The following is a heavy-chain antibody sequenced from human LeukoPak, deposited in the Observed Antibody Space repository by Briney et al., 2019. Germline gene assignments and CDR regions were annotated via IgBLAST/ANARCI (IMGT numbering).Heavy chain of an antibody. J-gene: IGHJ4*02. CDR2: IYTSGST. CDR3: ARDDPSENYFDY. Sequence: SETLSLTCTVSGGSISSGSYYWSWIRQPGGKGLEWIGRIYTSGSTNYNPSLKSRDTISVDTSKNQFSLKLSSVTAADTAVYYCARDDPSENYFDYWGQGTLVTVSS. V-gene: IGHV4-61*02. CDR1: GGSISSGSYY.